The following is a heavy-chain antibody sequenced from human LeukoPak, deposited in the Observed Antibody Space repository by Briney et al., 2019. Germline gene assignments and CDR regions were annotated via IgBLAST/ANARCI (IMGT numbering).Heavy chain of an antibody. J-gene: IGHJ5*01. V-gene: IGHV3-11*01. CDR2: ISSSGSTI. CDR3: ARDPDGELLGGPNWFDY. Sequence: PGGSLRLSCAASGFTFSDYYMSWIRQAPGKGLERVSYISSSGSTIYYADSVKGRFTITRDNAKNSLYLQMNSLRAEDTAVYYCARDPDGELLGGPNWFDYWGQGTLVTVSS. CDR1: GFTFSDYY. D-gene: IGHD3-10*01.